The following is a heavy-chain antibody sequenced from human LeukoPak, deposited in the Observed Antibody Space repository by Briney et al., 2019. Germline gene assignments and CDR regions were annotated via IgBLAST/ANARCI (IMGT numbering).Heavy chain of an antibody. J-gene: IGHJ4*02. CDR1: GFTFSTFG. CDR2: MKQDGSEK. D-gene: IGHD3-22*01. CDR3: ARRALSSGYYPQFDY. Sequence: GGSLRLSCAASGFTFSTFGMNWVRQAPGKGLEWVANMKQDGSEKSYVDSVKGRFTISRDNAKNSLYLQMNSLRSEDTAVYYCARRALSSGYYPQFDYWGQGTLVSVSS. V-gene: IGHV3-7*01.